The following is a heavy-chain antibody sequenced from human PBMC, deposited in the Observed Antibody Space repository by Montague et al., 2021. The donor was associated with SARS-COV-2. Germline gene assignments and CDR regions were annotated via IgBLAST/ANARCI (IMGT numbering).Heavy chain of an antibody. Sequence: SETLSLTCTVSGGSISSSSYYWGWVRQPPGKGLEWIGSVYYSGSTYYNPSLKSRVTISVDTSKNQFSLKLSSVTAADTAVYYCARDASLRFEILIGPRHYCYGMDVWGQGTTVTVSS. CDR2: VYYSGST. CDR3: ARDASLRFEILIGPRHYCYGMDV. D-gene: IGHD3-9*01. J-gene: IGHJ6*02. CDR1: GGSISSSSYY. V-gene: IGHV4-39*07.